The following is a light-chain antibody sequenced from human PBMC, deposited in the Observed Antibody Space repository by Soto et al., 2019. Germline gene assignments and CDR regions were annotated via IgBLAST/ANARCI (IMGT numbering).Light chain of an antibody. CDR3: QQSYSTTIT. V-gene: IGKV1-39*01. CDR2: AAS. Sequence: DIQMTQSPYSLSASVGDRVTITCRASQSISSYLNWYHQKPGKAPKLLIYAASSLQSGVPSRFSGSGSGTDFTLTISSLQPEDFATYYCQQSYSTTITFGQGTRLEI. J-gene: IGKJ5*01. CDR1: QSISSY.